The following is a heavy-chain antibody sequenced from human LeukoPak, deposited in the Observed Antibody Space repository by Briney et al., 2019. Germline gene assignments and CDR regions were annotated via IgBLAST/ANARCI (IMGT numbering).Heavy chain of an antibody. CDR1: GFTFSNAW. Sequence: GGSLRLSCAASGFTFSNAWMSWVRQAPGKGLEWVGRIKSKTDGGTTDYAAPVKGRFTISRDDSKNTLYLQMNSLKTEDTAVYYCTTDLLLWFGEPQPNYWGQGTLVTVSS. CDR2: IKSKTDGGTT. V-gene: IGHV3-15*01. J-gene: IGHJ4*02. D-gene: IGHD3-10*01. CDR3: TTDLLLWFGEPQPNY.